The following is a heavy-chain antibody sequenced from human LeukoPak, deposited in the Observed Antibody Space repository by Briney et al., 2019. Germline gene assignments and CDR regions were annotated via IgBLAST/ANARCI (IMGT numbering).Heavy chain of an antibody. CDR3: ARDRGGSDYGGNRPGWFDP. J-gene: IGHJ5*02. Sequence: GGSLRLSCAASGFTFSSYEMNWVRQAPGKGLEWVSYISSSGSTIYYADSVKGRFTISRDNAKNSLYLQMNSLRAEDTAVYYCARDRGGSDYGGNRPGWFDPWGQGTLVTVSS. CDR2: ISSSGSTI. D-gene: IGHD4-23*01. CDR1: GFTFSSYE. V-gene: IGHV3-48*03.